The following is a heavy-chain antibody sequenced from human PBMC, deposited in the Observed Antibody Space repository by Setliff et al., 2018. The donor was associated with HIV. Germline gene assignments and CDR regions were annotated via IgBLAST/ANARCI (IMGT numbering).Heavy chain of an antibody. CDR3: ASQSDSSGYYNRGLNWFDP. V-gene: IGHV5-51*01. Sequence: PGESLKISCKGSGYRFTSYWIGWVRQMPGKGLEWMGIVYPGDSNTRYSPSFQGQVTMSADKSISTAYLQWSSLKASDTAMYYCASQSDSSGYYNRGLNWFDPWGQGTLVTVSS. CDR1: GYRFTSYW. CDR2: VYPGDSNT. J-gene: IGHJ5*02. D-gene: IGHD3-22*01.